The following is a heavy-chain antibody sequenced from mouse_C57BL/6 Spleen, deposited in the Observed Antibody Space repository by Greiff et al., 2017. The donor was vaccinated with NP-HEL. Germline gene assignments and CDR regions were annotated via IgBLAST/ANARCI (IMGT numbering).Heavy chain of an antibody. D-gene: IGHD4-1*01. V-gene: IGHV3-6*01. Sequence: EVQLQESGPGLVKPSQSLSLTCSVTGYSITSGYYWNWIRQFPGNKLEWMGYISYDGSNNYNPSLKNRISITRDTSKNQFFLKLNSVTTEDTATYDCSNWDWFAYWGQGTLVTVSA. CDR1: GYSITSGYY. J-gene: IGHJ3*01. CDR3: SNWDWFAY. CDR2: ISYDGSN.